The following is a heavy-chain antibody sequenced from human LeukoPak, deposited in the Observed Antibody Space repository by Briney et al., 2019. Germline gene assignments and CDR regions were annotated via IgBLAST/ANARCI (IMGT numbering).Heavy chain of an antibody. CDR2: IYYSGST. D-gene: IGHD1-26*01. J-gene: IGHJ6*03. CDR1: GGSIGSSSYY. V-gene: IGHV4-39*01. CDR3: ARLGSYWDYYYYMDV. Sequence: SETLSLTCTVSGGSIGSSSYYWGWIRQPPGKGLEWIGSIYYSGSTHYNPSLKSRVTISVDTSKNQFSLKLSSVTAADTAVYYCARLGSYWDYYYYMDVWGKGTTVTVSS.